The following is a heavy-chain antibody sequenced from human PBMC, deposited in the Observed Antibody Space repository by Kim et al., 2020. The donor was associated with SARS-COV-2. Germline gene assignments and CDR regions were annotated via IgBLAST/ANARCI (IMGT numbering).Heavy chain of an antibody. V-gene: IGHV4-39*01. J-gene: IGHJ5*02. CDR2: IYYSGST. CDR3: ARHVGYCSSTSCPPGDNWFDP. D-gene: IGHD2-2*01. Sequence: SETLSLTCTVSGGSISSSSYYWGWIRQPPGKGLEWIGSIYYSGSTYYNPSLKSRVTISVDTSKNQFSLKLSSVTAADTAVYYCARHVGYCSSTSCPPGDNWFDPWGQGTLVTVSS. CDR1: GGSISSSSYY.